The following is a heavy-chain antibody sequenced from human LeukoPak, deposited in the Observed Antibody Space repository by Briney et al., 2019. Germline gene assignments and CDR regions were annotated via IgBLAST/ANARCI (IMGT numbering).Heavy chain of an antibody. D-gene: IGHD3-22*01. J-gene: IGHJ4*02. CDR3: ARDYDSSGNSLDY. CDR1: GYTFTGYY. Sequence: ASVKVSCKASGYTFTGYYMHWVRQAPGQGLEWMGWINPNSGGTNYAQKFQGRVTMTRDTSISTAYMELSRLRSDDTAVYYCARDYDSSGNSLDYWGQGTLVTVSS. V-gene: IGHV1-2*02. CDR2: INPNSGGT.